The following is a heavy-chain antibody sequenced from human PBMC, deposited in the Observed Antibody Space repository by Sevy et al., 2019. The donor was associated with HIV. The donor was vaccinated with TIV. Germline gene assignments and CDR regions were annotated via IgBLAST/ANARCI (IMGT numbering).Heavy chain of an antibody. D-gene: IGHD6-13*01. CDR2: IISSGTST. Sequence: GSLRLSCVASGFIFSSYAMTWVRQAPGKGLEWVSGIISSGTSTYYADSVKGRFTISRDNSKNTLYLQMNSLRAEDTAVYYCAKDVVGAAGPYYFDYWGQGTLVTVSS. J-gene: IGHJ4*02. CDR3: AKDVVGAAGPYYFDY. CDR1: GFIFSSYA. V-gene: IGHV3-23*01.